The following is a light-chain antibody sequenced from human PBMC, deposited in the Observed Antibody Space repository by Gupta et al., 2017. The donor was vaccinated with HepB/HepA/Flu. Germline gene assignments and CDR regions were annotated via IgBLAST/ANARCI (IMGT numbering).Light chain of an antibody. CDR3: SSYASGSTLV. J-gene: IGLJ1*01. CDR1: SNDVGGYNF. V-gene: IGLV2-14*01. CDR2: DVS. Sequence: QSALTQPASVSGSPGQSITISCTGTSNDVGGYNFVSWYQQHPGKAPKLMIYDVSNRPSGVSNRFSCSKSGSTASLTISGLQAEDEADYYCSSYASGSTLVFGTGTKVSVL.